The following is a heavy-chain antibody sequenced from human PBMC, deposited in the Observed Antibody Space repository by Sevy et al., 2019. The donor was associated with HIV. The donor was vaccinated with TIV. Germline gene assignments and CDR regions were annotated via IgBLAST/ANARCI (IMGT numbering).Heavy chain of an antibody. CDR1: EFSVTDNY. CDR2: IYSGGST. Sequence: GGSLRLSCAASEFSVTDNYMSWVHQAPGKGLEWVSTIYSGGSTLYADSVKGRFAISRDNSKNTLYLHMNSLRAEDTAVYYCARDRYYDASGYYYYYYGLDVWGQGTTVTVSS. D-gene: IGHD3-22*01. V-gene: IGHV3-66*01. CDR3: ARDRYYDASGYYYYYYGLDV. J-gene: IGHJ6*02.